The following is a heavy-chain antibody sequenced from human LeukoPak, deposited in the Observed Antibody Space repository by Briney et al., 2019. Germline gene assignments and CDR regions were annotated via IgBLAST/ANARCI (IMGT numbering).Heavy chain of an antibody. CDR3: ARDCSGIAAAGTSSIFDY. V-gene: IGHV4-4*07. D-gene: IGHD6-13*01. J-gene: IGHJ4*02. CDR2: IYTSGST. CDR1: GGSISSYY. Sequence: SETLSLTCTVSGGSISSYYWSWIRQPAGKGLEWIGRIYTSGSTNYNPSLKSRVTMSVDTSKNQFSLKLSSVTAADTAVYYCARDCSGIAAAGTSSIFDYWGQGTLVTVTS.